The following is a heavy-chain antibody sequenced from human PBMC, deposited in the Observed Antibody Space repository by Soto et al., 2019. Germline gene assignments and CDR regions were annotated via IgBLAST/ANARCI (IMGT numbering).Heavy chain of an antibody. Sequence: LRLSCAASGFSVRTNYMSWVRQSPLKGLEWVSVFESGGSIYYADSVKGRFIISRDYAKNTVYLQMNSLRAEDTAVYYCARAGVTPDFFDYWGQGTLVTVSS. CDR1: GFSVRTNY. D-gene: IGHD2-21*02. CDR3: ARAGVTPDFFDY. CDR2: FESGGSI. V-gene: IGHV3-53*01. J-gene: IGHJ4*02.